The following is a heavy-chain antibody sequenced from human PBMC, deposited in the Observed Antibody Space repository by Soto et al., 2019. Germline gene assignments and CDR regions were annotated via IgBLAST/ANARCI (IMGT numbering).Heavy chain of an antibody. CDR2: IYSSGST. CDR1: GASVSSGNYY. V-gene: IGHV4-61*01. Sequence: PSETLSLTCTVSGASVSSGNYYWNWIRQSPGKGLEWIGFIYSSGSTNYSPSLKSRVTMSLDTSKNQFSLRLTSVPVADTAVYYCARSTVARFDSWGEATLVTVS. CDR3: ARSTVARFDS. D-gene: IGHD4-17*01. J-gene: IGHJ4*02.